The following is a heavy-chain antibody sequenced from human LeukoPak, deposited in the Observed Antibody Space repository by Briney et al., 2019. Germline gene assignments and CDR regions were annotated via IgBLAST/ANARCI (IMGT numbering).Heavy chain of an antibody. J-gene: IGHJ3*02. CDR3: AKDRDDYGDPDASDI. CDR2: KSGSGGRT. D-gene: IGHD4-17*01. V-gene: IGHV3-23*01. CDR1: GFPFSRYN. Sequence: GVSLTLPCAASGFPFSRYNENWPRQARGKGLECVSNKSGSGGRTYYADSVKGRFTISRDNSKNTLYLQINSLRAEDTAVYYCAKDRDDYGDPDASDIWGQGTMVTVSS.